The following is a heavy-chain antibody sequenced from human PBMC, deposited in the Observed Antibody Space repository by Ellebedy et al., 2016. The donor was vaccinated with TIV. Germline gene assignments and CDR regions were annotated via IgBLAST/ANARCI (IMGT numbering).Heavy chain of an antibody. CDR2: FSDST. V-gene: IGHV3-23*01. J-gene: IGHJ4*02. CDR3: AKGRSGTYIHHAFDY. CDR1: GFSFGSYW. D-gene: IGHD1-14*01. Sequence: GESLKISCAASGFSFGSYWMLWVRQPPGKGLEWVSHFSDSTYYADSVKGRFTISRDNSKNTLYLQMNSLRAEDTAIYYCAKGRSGTYIHHAFDYWGQGTLVTVSS.